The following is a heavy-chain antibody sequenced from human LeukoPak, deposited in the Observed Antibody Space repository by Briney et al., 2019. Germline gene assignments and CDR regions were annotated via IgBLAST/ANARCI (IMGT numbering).Heavy chain of an antibody. Sequence: GGSLRLSCAASGFTFSNYGMTWVRQSPGKGLEWVATIKQDGSEKYYMDSVKGRFTISRDNAKNSLYLQMNSLRADDTALYYCTRDHGGSAYYWGQGSLVTVPS. J-gene: IGHJ4*02. CDR3: TRDHGGSAYY. V-gene: IGHV3-7*01. CDR1: GFTFSNYG. CDR2: IKQDGSEK. D-gene: IGHD1-26*01.